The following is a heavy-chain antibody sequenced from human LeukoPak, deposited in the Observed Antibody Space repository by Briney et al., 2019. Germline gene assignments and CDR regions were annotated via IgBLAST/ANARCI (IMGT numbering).Heavy chain of an antibody. J-gene: IGHJ6*02. V-gene: IGHV4-59*08. Sequence: PSETVSLTCTVSGGSISSYYWSWIRQPPGKGLEWIGYIYYSGSTNYNPSLKSRVTISVDTSKNQFSLKLSSVTAADTAVYYCARLGAVAGPYYYYYYGMDVWGQGTTVTVSS. CDR1: GGSISSYY. D-gene: IGHD6-19*01. CDR2: IYYSGST. CDR3: ARLGAVAGPYYYYYYGMDV.